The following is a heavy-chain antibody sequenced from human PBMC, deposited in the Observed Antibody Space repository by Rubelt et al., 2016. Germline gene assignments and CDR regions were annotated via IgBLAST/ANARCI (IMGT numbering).Heavy chain of an antibody. D-gene: IGHD6-6*01. J-gene: IGHJ2*01. CDR1: GYTFTSYY. V-gene: IGHV1-46*01. Sequence: QVQLVQSGAEVKKPGASVKVSCKASGYTFTSYYMHWVRQAPGQGLEWMGIINPSGGSTSYAQKFQGRVTMTRDTSTSTAYMELRSLRSDDTAVYYCARDRIRIAARQGWYFDLWGRGTLVTVSS. CDR2: INPSGGST. CDR3: ARDRIRIAARQGWYFDL.